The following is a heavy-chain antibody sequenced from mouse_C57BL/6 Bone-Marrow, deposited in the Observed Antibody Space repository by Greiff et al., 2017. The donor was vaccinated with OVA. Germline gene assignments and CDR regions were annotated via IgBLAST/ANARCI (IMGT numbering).Heavy chain of an antibody. CDR2: IDPENGDT. J-gene: IGHJ3*01. Sequence: EVQLPQSGAELVRPGASVKLSCTASGFNIKDDYMHWVKHRPEQGLEWIGWIDPENGDTEYASKFQGKATITADTSSNTAYLQLSSLTSEDTAVYYCTPDGYFLFAYWGQGTLVTVSA. CDR3: TPDGYFLFAY. D-gene: IGHD2-3*01. V-gene: IGHV14-4*01. CDR1: GFNIKDDY.